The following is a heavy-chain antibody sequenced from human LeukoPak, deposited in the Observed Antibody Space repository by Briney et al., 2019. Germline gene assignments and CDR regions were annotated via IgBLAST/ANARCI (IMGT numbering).Heavy chain of an antibody. Sequence: GGSLKLSCAASGFTFSDSTMHWVRQASGKGLEWVGRVRNKANNYATAYAASLKGRFTISRDDSKNTAYLQMNSLRAEDTAVYYCAKDYGDNGARWGQGTLVTVSS. V-gene: IGHV3-73*01. CDR2: VRNKANNYAT. CDR3: AKDYGDNGAR. CDR1: GFTFSDST. J-gene: IGHJ4*02. D-gene: IGHD4-17*01.